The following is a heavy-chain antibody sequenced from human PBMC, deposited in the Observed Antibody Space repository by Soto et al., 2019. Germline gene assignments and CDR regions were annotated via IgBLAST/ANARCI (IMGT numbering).Heavy chain of an antibody. CDR2: IYHSGST. Sequence: QLQLQESGSGLVKPSQTLSLTCAVSGGSISSGGYSWSWIRQPPGKGLEWIGYIYHSGSTYYNPSLKSRVTRSVDRSKNQFSLKLSSVTAADTAVYYCARAHSSGWSVHYFDYWGQGTLVTVSS. V-gene: IGHV4-30-2*01. J-gene: IGHJ4*02. CDR3: ARAHSSGWSVHYFDY. CDR1: GGSISSGGYS. D-gene: IGHD6-19*01.